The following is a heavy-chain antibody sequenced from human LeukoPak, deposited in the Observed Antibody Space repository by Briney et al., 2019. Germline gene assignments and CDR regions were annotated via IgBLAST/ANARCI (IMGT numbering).Heavy chain of an antibody. D-gene: IGHD2-21*01. Sequence: SQTLSLTCAISGDSVSRNSGAWNWIRQSPSRGLEWLGRTYYRSKWYNDYAVSVKSRITINPDTSKNQFSLHPNSVTPEDTAVYYCASFRSIAGFDYWGQGTLVTVSS. J-gene: IGHJ4*02. CDR2: TYYRSKWYN. V-gene: IGHV6-1*01. CDR3: ASFRSIAGFDY. CDR1: GDSVSRNSGA.